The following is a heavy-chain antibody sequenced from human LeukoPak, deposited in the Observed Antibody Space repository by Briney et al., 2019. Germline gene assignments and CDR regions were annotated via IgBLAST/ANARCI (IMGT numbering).Heavy chain of an antibody. V-gene: IGHV3-30-3*01. J-gene: IGHJ4*02. Sequence: GRSLRLSCAASGFTFSSYAMHWVRQAPGMGLEWVAVISYDGSNKYYAGSVKGRFTISRDNSKNTLYLQMNSLRAEDTAVYYCAREEDSSSSCFDYWGQGTLVTISS. CDR1: GFTFSSYA. CDR3: AREEDSSSSCFDY. D-gene: IGHD6-6*01. CDR2: ISYDGSNK.